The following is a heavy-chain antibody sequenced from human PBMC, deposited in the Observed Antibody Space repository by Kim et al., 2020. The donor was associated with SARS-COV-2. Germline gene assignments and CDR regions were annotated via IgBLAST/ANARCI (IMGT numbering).Heavy chain of an antibody. CDR2: INHSGST. CDR1: GGSFSGYY. D-gene: IGHD1-7*01. CDR3: ARVARTRRNWNSAS. Sequence: SETLSLTCAVYGGSFSGYYWSWIRQPPGKGLEWIGEINHSGSTNYNPSLKSRVTISVDTSKNQFSLKLSSVTAAATAVYYCARVARTRRNWNSASSGQGT. J-gene: IGHJ5*02. V-gene: IGHV4-34*01.